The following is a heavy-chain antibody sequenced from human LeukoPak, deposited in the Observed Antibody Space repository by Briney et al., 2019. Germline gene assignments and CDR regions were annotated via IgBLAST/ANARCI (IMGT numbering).Heavy chain of an antibody. Sequence: ASVKVSGKASGYTLSDYYIHWVRQAPGQGLEWMAWINPTNGDTNYAQKLQGRVTMTTDTSTSTAYMELRSLRSDDTAVYYCARRRELTKSLDYWGQGTLVTVSS. J-gene: IGHJ4*02. CDR1: GYTLSDYY. CDR2: INPTNGDT. D-gene: IGHD3-10*01. CDR3: ARRRELTKSLDY. V-gene: IGHV1-2*02.